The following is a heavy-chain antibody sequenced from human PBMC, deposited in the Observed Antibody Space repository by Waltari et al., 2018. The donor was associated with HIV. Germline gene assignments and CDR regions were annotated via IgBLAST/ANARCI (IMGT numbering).Heavy chain of an antibody. D-gene: IGHD2-15*01. CDR1: GFTFSSYA. CDR2: ISGSGGST. CDR3: AKVYPTSHQVVSYYYYGMDV. V-gene: IGHV3-23*01. J-gene: IGHJ6*02. Sequence: EVQLLESGGGLVQPGGSLRLSCAASGFTFSSYAMSWVRQAPGKGLEWVSAISGSGGSTYYADSVKGRFTISRDNSKNTLYLQMNSLRAEDTAVYYCAKVYPTSHQVVSYYYYGMDVWGQGTTVTVSS.